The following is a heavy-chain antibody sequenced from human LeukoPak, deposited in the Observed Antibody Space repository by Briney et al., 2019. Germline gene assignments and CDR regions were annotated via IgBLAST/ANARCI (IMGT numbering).Heavy chain of an antibody. CDR3: AREGTAMVSFDY. V-gene: IGHV3-48*03. J-gene: IGHJ4*02. Sequence: GGSLRLSCAASGFTFSSYEMNWVRQAPGKGLEWVSNISSGGNTIYYADSVKGRFTISRDNAKNSLYLQMNSLRAEDTAVYYCAREGTAMVSFDYWGQGTLVTVSS. CDR2: ISSGGNTI. D-gene: IGHD5-18*01. CDR1: GFTFSSYE.